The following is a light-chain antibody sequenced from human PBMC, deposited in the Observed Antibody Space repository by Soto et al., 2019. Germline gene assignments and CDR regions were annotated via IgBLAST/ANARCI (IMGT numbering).Light chain of an antibody. CDR2: EVS. Sequence: SVLTQPASVSGSPGQSITISCTGTSSDVGGYNYVSWYQQHPGKAPKLMIYEVSNRPSGVSNRFSGSKSGNTASLTISGLQAEDEADYYCSSYTSSSIVVSGRGTTVTVL. V-gene: IGLV2-14*01. CDR3: SSYTSSSIVV. J-gene: IGLJ2*01. CDR1: SSDVGGYNY.